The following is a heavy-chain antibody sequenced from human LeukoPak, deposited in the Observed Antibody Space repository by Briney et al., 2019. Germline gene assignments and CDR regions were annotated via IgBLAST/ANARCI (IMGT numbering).Heavy chain of an antibody. Sequence: GGALRLSCAASGFTFSSYSMNWVRQAPGKGLEWVSYISSSSSTIYYADCVKGLFTISSDNAKNSLYLQMNSLRAEDTAVYYCASWTVTTQYYYYYMDVWGKGTTVTVSS. D-gene: IGHD4-17*01. CDR1: GFTFSSYS. CDR3: ASWTVTTQYYYYYMDV. CDR2: ISSSSSTI. V-gene: IGHV3-48*01. J-gene: IGHJ6*03.